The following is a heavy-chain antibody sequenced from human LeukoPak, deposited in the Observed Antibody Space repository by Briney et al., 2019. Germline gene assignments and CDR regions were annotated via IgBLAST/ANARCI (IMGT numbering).Heavy chain of an antibody. V-gene: IGHV3-21*01. D-gene: IGHD6-13*01. CDR2: ISSSSSYI. J-gene: IGHJ4*02. CDR1: GFTFSSYS. Sequence: GGSLRLSCAASGFTFSSYSMNWVRQAPGKGLEWVSSISSSSSYIYYADSVKGRFTISRDNAKNSLYLQMNSLRGEDTAVYYCARAAPSLDSSSWEYYFDYWGQGTLVTVSS. CDR3: ARAAPSLDSSSWEYYFDY.